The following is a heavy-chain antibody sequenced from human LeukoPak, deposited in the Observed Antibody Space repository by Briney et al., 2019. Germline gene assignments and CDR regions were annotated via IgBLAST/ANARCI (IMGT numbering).Heavy chain of an antibody. V-gene: IGHV4-39*07. CDR2: IYYSGST. Sequence: SETLSLTCTVSGGSISNSSYYWGWIRQPPGKGLEWIGSIYYSGSTYYNPSLKSRVTISVDTSKNQFSLKLSSVTAADTAVYYCARDFDYYDSSGCFDYWGQGTLVTVSS. D-gene: IGHD3-22*01. CDR1: GGSISNSSYY. J-gene: IGHJ4*02. CDR3: ARDFDYYDSSGCFDY.